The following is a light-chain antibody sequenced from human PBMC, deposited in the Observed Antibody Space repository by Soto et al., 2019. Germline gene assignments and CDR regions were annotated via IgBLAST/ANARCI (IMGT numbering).Light chain of an antibody. J-gene: IGKJ5*01. Sequence: EIVLTQSPATLSLSPGERATLSCRASQSVSSYLAWYQQKPGQAPRLLIYDASNRATGIPARFSGSGSGTDFTLTSSSLDPENFAVYYWQRRSSWPPTPSGQGTRLEIK. CDR3: QRRSSWPPTP. V-gene: IGKV3-11*01. CDR2: DAS. CDR1: QSVSSY.